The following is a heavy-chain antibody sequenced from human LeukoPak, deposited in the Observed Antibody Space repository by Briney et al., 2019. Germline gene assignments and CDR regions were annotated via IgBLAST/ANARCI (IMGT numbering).Heavy chain of an antibody. CDR1: GDSINSRSYY. CDR3: ARPQSHASWPHFPNWFDP. D-gene: IGHD3-3*02. V-gene: IGHV4-39*07. J-gene: IGHJ5*02. CDR2: INHSGST. Sequence: PSETLSLTCTVSGDSINSRSYYWDWIRQPPGKGLEWIGEINHSGSTNYNPSLKSRVTISLDTSKNQFSLKLTSVTAADTAVYYCARPQSHASWPHFPNWFDPWGQGTLVIVSS.